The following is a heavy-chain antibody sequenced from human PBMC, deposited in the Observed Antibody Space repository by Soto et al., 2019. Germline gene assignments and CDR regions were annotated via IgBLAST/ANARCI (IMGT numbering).Heavy chain of an antibody. Sequence: QLQLQESGSGLVKPSQTLSLTCAVSGGSISSGGYSWSWIRQPPGKGLEWIGYIYHSGSTYYNPSLQTRFAISVDRSKNQFSLKLSSVTAADMAVYYCASSMTTVTTFDSWGQGTLVTVSS. J-gene: IGHJ4*02. CDR3: ASSMTTVTTFDS. D-gene: IGHD4-17*01. V-gene: IGHV4-30-2*01. CDR1: GGSISSGGYS. CDR2: IYHSGST.